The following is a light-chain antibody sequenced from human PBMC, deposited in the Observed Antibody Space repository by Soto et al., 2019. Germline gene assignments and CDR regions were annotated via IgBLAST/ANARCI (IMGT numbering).Light chain of an antibody. J-gene: IGLJ2*01. CDR3: GTWDGSLSGGV. CDR1: SSNIGHNY. V-gene: IGLV1-51*01. Sequence: QSVLTQPPSVSAAPGQRVTISCSGSSSNIGHNYVSWYQQLPGTAPKLLIYDSNKRPSGIPDRFSGSQSGTSATLGITGLQTEDEADYYCGTWDGSLSGGVFGGGTKRPS. CDR2: DSN.